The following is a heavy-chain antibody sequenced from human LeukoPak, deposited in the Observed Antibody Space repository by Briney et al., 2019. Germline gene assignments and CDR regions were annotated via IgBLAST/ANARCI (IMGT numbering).Heavy chain of an antibody. J-gene: IGHJ4*02. V-gene: IGHV4-39*01. CDR2: IYYSGST. D-gene: IGHD6-19*01. Sequence: SETLSLTCTVSGGSISSSSYYWGWIRQPPGKGLEWIGSIYYSGSTYYNPSLKSRVTISVDTSKNQISLKLSSVTAADRAVYYCATPDTSGWYYFDHWGPGTLVTVSS. CDR1: GGSISSSSYY. CDR3: ATPDTSGWYYFDH.